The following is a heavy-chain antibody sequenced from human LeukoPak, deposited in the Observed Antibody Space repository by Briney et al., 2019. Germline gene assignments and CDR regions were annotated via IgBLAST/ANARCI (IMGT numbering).Heavy chain of an antibody. D-gene: IGHD3-10*01. CDR1: GYTFTSYY. CDR3: AAPTVRGAKYSFDY. J-gene: IGHJ4*02. Sequence: ASVKVSCKASGYTFTSYYMNWVRQAPGQGLEWMGIINPSGGSTSYAQKFQGRVTMTRDTSTSTVYMELSSLGSEDTAVYYCAAPTVRGAKYSFDYWGQGTLVTVSS. V-gene: IGHV1-46*01. CDR2: INPSGGST.